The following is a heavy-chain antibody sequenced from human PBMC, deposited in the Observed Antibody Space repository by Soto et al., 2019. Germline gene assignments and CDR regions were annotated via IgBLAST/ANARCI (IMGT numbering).Heavy chain of an antibody. Sequence: GGSLRLSCAASGFTFSSYAMHWVRQAPGKGLEWVAVISYDGSNKYYAASLKGRFTISRDNSKNTPDLQMNSLRAEGTAVYYCARYRVELLVVDLRGYYYGMDVWGQGTTVTVSS. CDR1: GFTFSSYA. CDR3: ARYRVELLVVDLRGYYYGMDV. D-gene: IGHD3-3*01. CDR2: ISYDGSNK. V-gene: IGHV3-30-3*01. J-gene: IGHJ6*02.